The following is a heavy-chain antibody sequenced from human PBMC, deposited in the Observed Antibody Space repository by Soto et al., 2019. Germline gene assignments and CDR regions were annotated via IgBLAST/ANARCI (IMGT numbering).Heavy chain of an antibody. CDR1: GDSIRSSSY. V-gene: IGHV4-31*03. J-gene: IGHJ1*01. CDR3: VRGILS. CDR2: VRHSGST. Sequence: SETLSLTCTVSGDSIRSSSYWGWIRQHPGKGLEWIGNVRHSGSTFYNPSLKSRVSISVDTSKNQFSLKLSSVTAADTAVYFCVRGILSWGQGTLVTVSS.